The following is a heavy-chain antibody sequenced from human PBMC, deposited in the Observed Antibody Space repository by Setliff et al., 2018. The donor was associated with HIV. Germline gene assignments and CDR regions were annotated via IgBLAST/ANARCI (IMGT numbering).Heavy chain of an antibody. CDR2: VYPGDSDT. D-gene: IGHD3-10*01. CDR1: GFNFLAHW. V-gene: IGHV5-51*01. J-gene: IGHJ4*02. Sequence: LGESLKISCQCSGFNFLAHWIGWVRQVPEKGLEWMGIVYPGDSDTRYNPSFEGQVTVPADKTITTAYLQLTSLKASDTAMYFCARLPYYVSGGVFDHWGKGTLVTVSS. CDR3: ARLPYYVSGGVFDH.